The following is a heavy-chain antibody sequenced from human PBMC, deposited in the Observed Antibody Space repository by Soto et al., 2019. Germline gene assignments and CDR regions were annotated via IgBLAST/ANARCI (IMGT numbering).Heavy chain of an antibody. J-gene: IGHJ6*02. V-gene: IGHV3-30*18. CDR3: AKDLGQLRFLEWSPGSGMDV. D-gene: IGHD3-3*01. CDR1: GFTFSSYG. CDR2: ISYDGSNK. Sequence: GGSLRLSCAASGFTFSSYGMHWVRQAPGKGLEWVAVISYDGSNKYYADSVKGRFTISRDNSKNALYLQMNSLRAEDTAVYYCAKDLGQLRFLEWSPGSGMDVWGQGTTVTVSS.